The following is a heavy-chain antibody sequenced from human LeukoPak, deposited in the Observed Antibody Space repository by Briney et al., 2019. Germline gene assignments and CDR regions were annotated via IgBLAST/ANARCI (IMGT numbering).Heavy chain of an antibody. CDR3: ARVRIGAAPNGVDYYYYMDV. J-gene: IGHJ6*03. D-gene: IGHD6-13*01. V-gene: IGHV3-66*02. Sequence: GGSLRLSCAASGLTVTGNFMSWVRQAPGKGLEWVSVIHSGGNTYYGDSMKGRFTISRDNSKNTLFLQMSSLRAEDTAVYYCARVRIGAAPNGVDYYYYMDVWGKGTTVTVSS. CDR2: IHSGGNT. CDR1: GLTVTGNF.